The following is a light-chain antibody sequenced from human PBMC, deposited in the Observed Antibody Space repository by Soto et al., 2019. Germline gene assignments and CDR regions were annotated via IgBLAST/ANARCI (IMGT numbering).Light chain of an antibody. CDR1: SGHSNYA. J-gene: IGLJ2*01. CDR3: QTWGTGIVI. V-gene: IGLV4-69*01. Sequence: QPVLTQSPSASASLGASVKLTCTLSSGHSNYAIAWHQQQPEKGPRYWMKLNRDGSHSKGDGLPNRFSGSSSGAERYLTISRLQSEDEADYYCQTWGTGIVIFGGGTKLTVL. CDR2: LNRDGSH.